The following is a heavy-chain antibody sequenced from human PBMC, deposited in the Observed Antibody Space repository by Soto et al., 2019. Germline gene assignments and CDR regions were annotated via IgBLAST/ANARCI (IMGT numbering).Heavy chain of an antibody. CDR3: ARDAVVAATTGAFDI. Sequence: EVQLVESGGGLVQPGGSLRLSCAASGFTFSSYSMNWVRQAPGKGLEWVSSISSSSSYIYYADSVKGRFTISRDNAKNSLYLQMNSLRAEDTAVYYCARDAVVAATTGAFDIWGQGTMVTVSS. V-gene: IGHV3-21*01. D-gene: IGHD2-15*01. CDR2: ISSSSSYI. J-gene: IGHJ3*02. CDR1: GFTFSSYS.